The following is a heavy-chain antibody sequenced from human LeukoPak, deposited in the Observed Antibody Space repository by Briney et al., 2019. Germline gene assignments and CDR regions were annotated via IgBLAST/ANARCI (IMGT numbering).Heavy chain of an antibody. V-gene: IGHV4-39*01. J-gene: IGHJ4*02. CDR1: GGSISSSSYY. CDR3: ARPYSSGWYPFEY. Sequence: SETLSLTYTVSGGSISSSSYYWGWIRQPPGKGLEWFGSIYYSGSTYYNPSLKSRATISVDTSKTQFSLNLTSLSAADMAVYYCARPYSSGWYPFEYWGQGTLVTASS. CDR2: IYYSGST. D-gene: IGHD6-19*01.